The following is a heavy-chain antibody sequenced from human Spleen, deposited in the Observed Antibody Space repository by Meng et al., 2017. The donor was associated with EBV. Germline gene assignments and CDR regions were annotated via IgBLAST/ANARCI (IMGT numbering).Heavy chain of an antibody. CDR1: GGSISSSHY. CDR2: IYYTGST. D-gene: IGHD6-19*01. J-gene: IGHJ4*02. Sequence: HVSGPGLVTPSETRSLTCTVSGGSISSSHYWGWFRQPPVKGLEWIGTIYYTGSTYSNSSLKSRVTISVDTSKSLFPLKLSSVAAADTAVYYCARQAWGGWEADFWGQGTLVTVSS. V-gene: IGHV4-39*01. CDR3: ARQAWGGWEADF.